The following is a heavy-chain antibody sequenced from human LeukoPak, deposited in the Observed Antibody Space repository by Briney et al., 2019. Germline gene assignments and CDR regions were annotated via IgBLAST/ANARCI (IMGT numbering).Heavy chain of an antibody. CDR1: GFTFSSYW. Sequence: PGGSLRLSCAASGFTFSSYWMHWVRQAPGKGLVWVSRINSDGSSTSYADSVKGRFTISRDNAKNTLYLQMNSLRAEDTAVHYCARGRGWVAVAGNWFDPWGQGTLVTVSS. V-gene: IGHV3-74*01. D-gene: IGHD6-19*01. CDR3: ARGRGWVAVAGNWFDP. CDR2: INSDGSST. J-gene: IGHJ5*02.